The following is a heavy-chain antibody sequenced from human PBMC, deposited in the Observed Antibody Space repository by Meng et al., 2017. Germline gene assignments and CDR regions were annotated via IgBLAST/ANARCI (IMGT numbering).Heavy chain of an antibody. Sequence: GESLKISCAASGFTFSSYAISWVRQAPGKGLEWVSAISSSSSYIYYADSVKGRFTISRDNAKNSLYLQMNSLRAEETAVYYCARAPKQIVVVIRYYYYGMDVWGQGTTVTVSS. J-gene: IGHJ6*02. V-gene: IGHV3-21*01. CDR2: ISSSSSYI. CDR3: ARAPKQIVVVIRYYYYGMDV. D-gene: IGHD3-22*01. CDR1: GFTFSSYA.